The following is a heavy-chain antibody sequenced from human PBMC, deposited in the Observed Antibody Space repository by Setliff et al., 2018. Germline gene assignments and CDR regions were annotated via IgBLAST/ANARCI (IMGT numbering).Heavy chain of an antibody. CDR3: ARDASGSYGTEYFQH. J-gene: IGHJ1*01. D-gene: IGHD1-26*01. Sequence: GGSLRLSCAASGFTFSSYAMSWVRQAPGKGLEWVSGLSGTGGITYYADSVKGRFTISRDNSRNTLYLQMNSLRAEDTALYFCARDASGSYGTEYFQHWGQGTLVTVS. CDR1: GFTFSSYA. V-gene: IGHV3-23*01. CDR2: LSGTGGIT.